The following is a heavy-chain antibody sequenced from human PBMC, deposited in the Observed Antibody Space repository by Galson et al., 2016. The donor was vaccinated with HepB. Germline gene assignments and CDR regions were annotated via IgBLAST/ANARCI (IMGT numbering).Heavy chain of an antibody. Sequence: SLRLSCATSGFTFFDYALSWVRQAPGKGLEWVSSIRGSGGSTFYADSVKGRFTISRDNSKNTVYLQMNSLRVEDTAVYYCAKGRSLSAAVSIWFDPWGQGTLVTVSS. CDR3: AKGRSLSAAVSIWFDP. J-gene: IGHJ5*02. CDR1: GFTFFDYA. D-gene: IGHD6-13*01. V-gene: IGHV3-23*01. CDR2: IRGSGGST.